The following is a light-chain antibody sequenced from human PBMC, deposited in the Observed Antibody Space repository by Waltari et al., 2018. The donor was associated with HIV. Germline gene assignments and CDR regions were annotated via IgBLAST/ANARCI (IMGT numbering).Light chain of an antibody. CDR3: QQYYTTPPT. CDR1: QSVLHNSNNKNY. J-gene: IGKJ1*01. Sequence: DIVMTQSPDSLGVSLCESATINCKSSQSVLHNSNNKNYIAWYQQKPGQPPKLLLYWASTRESGVPDRFSGSGSGTDFTLTISSLQAEDVSVYYCQQYYTTPPTFGQGTKVEI. CDR2: WAS. V-gene: IGKV4-1*01.